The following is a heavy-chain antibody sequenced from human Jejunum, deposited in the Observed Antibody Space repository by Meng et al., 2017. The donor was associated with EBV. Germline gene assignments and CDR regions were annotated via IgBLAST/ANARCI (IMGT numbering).Heavy chain of an antibody. V-gene: IGHV4-39*07. J-gene: IGHJ5*02. Sequence: QLHLQEYVPRLGKSSDTLFLTCHVSRGSIRSSGYYCSWIRQPTGKGLQWIGSIYDSGTTYYNPSLRSRVTISVDTSKNQFSLKLNSVTAADTAVYYCARAGYCSSTTCPRWFDPWGQGTLVTVSS. CDR2: IYDSGTT. CDR3: ARAGYCSSTTCPRWFDP. D-gene: IGHD2-2*01. CDR1: RGSIRSSGYY.